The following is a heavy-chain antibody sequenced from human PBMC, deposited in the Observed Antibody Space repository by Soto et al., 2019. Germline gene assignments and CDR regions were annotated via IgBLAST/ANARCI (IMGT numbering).Heavy chain of an antibody. CDR3: AKDRWSLADVYYFDY. CDR2: ISWNSGHI. J-gene: IGHJ4*02. Sequence: EVQLVESGGGLVQPGRSLRLFCAASGFTFDDYAMHWVRQAPGKGLEWVSGISWNSGHIAYADSVKGRFTISRDNAKNSLYLQMNSLRAEDTAFYYCAKDRWSLADVYYFDYWGQGTLVTVSS. CDR1: GFTFDDYA. D-gene: IGHD2-15*01. V-gene: IGHV3-9*01.